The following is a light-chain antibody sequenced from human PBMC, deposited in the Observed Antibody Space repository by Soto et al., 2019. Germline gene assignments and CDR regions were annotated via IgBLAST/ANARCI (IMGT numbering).Light chain of an antibody. CDR1: SSDVGGYDY. V-gene: IGLV2-14*03. CDR2: DVS. J-gene: IGLJ2*01. Sequence: QSALTQAASVSGSPGQSITISCTGTSSDVGGYDYVSWYQHHPGKAPKLMIYDVSNRPSGVSNRFSGSKSGNTASLTISGLQAEDEADYYCSSYTSTTTGVVFGGGTKLTVL. CDR3: SSYTSTTTGVV.